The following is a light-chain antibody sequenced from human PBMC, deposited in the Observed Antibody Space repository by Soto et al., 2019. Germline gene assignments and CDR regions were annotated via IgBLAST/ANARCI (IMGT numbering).Light chain of an antibody. V-gene: IGLV2-14*01. CDR3: TSYTSDNRSYV. CDR2: EVS. Sequence: QSALTQPASVSGSPGQSITISCTGTSSDVGAYTSVSWYQQHPGKAPKLMIYEVSNRPSGVSNRFSGSKSANTASLTISGLQAEEEAHYYCTSYTSDNRSYVFGSGTKVTVL. J-gene: IGLJ1*01. CDR1: SSDVGAYTS.